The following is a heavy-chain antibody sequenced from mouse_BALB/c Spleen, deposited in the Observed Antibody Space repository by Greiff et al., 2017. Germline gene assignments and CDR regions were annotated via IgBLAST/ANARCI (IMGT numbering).Heavy chain of an antibody. CDR2: IYPYNGGT. CDR1: GYTFTDYN. Sequence: EVQLQQSGPELVKPGASVKISCKASGYTFTDYNMHWVKQSHGKSLEWIGYIYPYNGGTGYNQKFKSKATLTVDNSSSTAYMELRSLTSEDSAVYYCARGAVRPYAMDYWGQGTSVTVSS. J-gene: IGHJ4*01. V-gene: IGHV1S29*02. D-gene: IGHD1-2*01. CDR3: ARGAVRPYAMDY.